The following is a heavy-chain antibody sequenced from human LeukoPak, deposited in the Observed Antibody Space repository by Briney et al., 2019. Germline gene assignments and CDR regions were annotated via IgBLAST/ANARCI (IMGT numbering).Heavy chain of an antibody. CDR3: AKARPGGCSGGSCYPLSTRFDP. V-gene: IGHV3-23*01. Sequence: GGSLRLSCAASGFTFSSHAMSWVRQAPGKGLEWVSGISGSGGDTYYADSVKGRFTISRDNSKNMVYLQMNSLRAEDTAVYYCAKARPGGCSGGSCYPLSTRFDPWGQGTLVTVSS. CDR2: ISGSGGDT. D-gene: IGHD2-15*01. J-gene: IGHJ5*02. CDR1: GFTFSSHA.